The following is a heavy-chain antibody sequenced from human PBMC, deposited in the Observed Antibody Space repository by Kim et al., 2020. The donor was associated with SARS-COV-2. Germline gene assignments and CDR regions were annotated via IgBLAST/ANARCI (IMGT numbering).Heavy chain of an antibody. J-gene: IGHJ4*02. V-gene: IGHV3-7*03. D-gene: IGHD3-10*01. CDR2: STK. Sequence: STKEYVEAVKGRFTISRDNAKSSLYLQMNSLRADDTAVYYCAREGDGGFDYWGQGTLVTVSS. CDR3: AREGDGGFDY.